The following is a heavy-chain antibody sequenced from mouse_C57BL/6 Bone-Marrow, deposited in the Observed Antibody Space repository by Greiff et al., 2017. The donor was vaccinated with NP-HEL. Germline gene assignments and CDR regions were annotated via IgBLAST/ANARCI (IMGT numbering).Heavy chain of an antibody. CDR1: GFSLTSYG. CDR3: ARHNDGWAMDY. D-gene: IGHD2-3*01. Sequence: VKLQESGPGLVAPSQSLSITCTVSGFSLTSYGVHWVRQPPGKGLEWLVVIWSDGSTTYNSALKSRLSISTDNSKSQVFLKMNSLQTDDTARYYCARHNDGWAMDYWGQGTSVTVSS. CDR2: IWSDGST. V-gene: IGHV2-6-1*01. J-gene: IGHJ4*01.